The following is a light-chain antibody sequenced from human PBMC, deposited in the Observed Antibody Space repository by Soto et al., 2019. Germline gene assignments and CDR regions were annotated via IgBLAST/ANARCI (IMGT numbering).Light chain of an antibody. CDR1: SSNVGSHT. V-gene: IGLV1-44*01. CDR2: DNN. CDR3: AAWDDSLNGV. J-gene: IGLJ2*01. Sequence: QSVLTQPPSASGTPGQRVTISCSGSSSNVGSHTVNWYQQVPGTAPKLLIYDNNRRPSGVPDRFSGSKSATSASLAISGLQADEEADYYCAAWDDSLNGVFGGGTKLTVL.